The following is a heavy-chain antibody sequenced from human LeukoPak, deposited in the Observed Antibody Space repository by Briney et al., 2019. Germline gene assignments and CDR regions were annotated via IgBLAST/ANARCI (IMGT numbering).Heavy chain of an antibody. CDR2: IYYRGST. D-gene: IGHD3-10*01. CDR1: GGSMRRGGYY. J-gene: IGHJ4*02. CDR3: AMLNYYGSGSYDY. Sequence: SQTLSLTCSVSGGSMRRGGYYWSWIRQHPGKGLEWIGHIYYRGSTNYNPSLKSRVTISVDKSKNQFSLKLSSVTAADTAVYYCAMLNYYGSGSYDYWGQGTLVTVSS. V-gene: IGHV4-31*09.